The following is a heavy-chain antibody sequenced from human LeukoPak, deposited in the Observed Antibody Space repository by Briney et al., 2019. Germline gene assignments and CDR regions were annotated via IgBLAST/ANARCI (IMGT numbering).Heavy chain of an antibody. V-gene: IGHV4-39*01. CDR2: IYYSGST. D-gene: IGHD5-18*01. J-gene: IGHJ4*02. CDR1: GGSISSSSYY. CDR3: AGELWYNY. Sequence: SGTLSLTCTVSGGSISSSSYYWGWIRQPPGKGLEWIGSIYYSGSTYYNPSLKRRVTISVDTSKNQFSLKLSSVTAADTAVYYCAGELWYNYWGQGTLVTVSS.